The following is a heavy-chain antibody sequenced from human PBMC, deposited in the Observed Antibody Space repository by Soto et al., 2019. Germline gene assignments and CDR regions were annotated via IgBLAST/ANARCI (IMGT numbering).Heavy chain of an antibody. CDR2: VSSEGGTQ. Sequence: QVQLVESGGGVVQPGRSLRLSCTASGFTFSTYAMQWVLQAPGKGLEWVAVVSSEGGTQFYADSVKGRFTISRDNSKNSLYLQMSSLTTEDAAIYYCARENYYGGHVIGSLDLWGRGTLVSVSS. CDR1: GFTFSTYA. D-gene: IGHD3-22*01. CDR3: ARENYYGGHVIGSLDL. J-gene: IGHJ2*01. V-gene: IGHV3-30-3*01.